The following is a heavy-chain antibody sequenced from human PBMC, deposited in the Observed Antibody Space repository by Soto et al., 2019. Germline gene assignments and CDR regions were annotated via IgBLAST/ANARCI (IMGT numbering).Heavy chain of an antibody. CDR2: THYSGST. J-gene: IGHJ6*02. D-gene: IGHD6-13*01. CDR3: ARLSPLILAGTSYYHSMDV. Sequence: SETLSLTCTVSDDSITRYHGSWIRRPPGKGLEWIGYTHYSGSTNYNPSLMSRLTMSVDSSKNQFSLNLRSVTAADTAVYYCARLSPLILAGTSYYHSMDVWGQGAPVTVSS. CDR1: DDSITRYH. V-gene: IGHV4-59*12.